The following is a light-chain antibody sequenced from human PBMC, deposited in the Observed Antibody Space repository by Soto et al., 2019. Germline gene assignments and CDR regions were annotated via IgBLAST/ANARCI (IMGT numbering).Light chain of an antibody. CDR1: QSLLYNNTYNY. CDR3: MQAIQILT. V-gene: IGKV2-28*01. Sequence: EIVMTQSPLTLPVTPGEPASISCRSSQSLLYNNTYNYLDWYVQKPGQSPQLLIYFGSNRAPGVPDRFSGSGSGTDFTLKINRVEAEDLGPYSSMQAIQILTFGQGKRLDIX. CDR2: FGS. J-gene: IGKJ5*01.